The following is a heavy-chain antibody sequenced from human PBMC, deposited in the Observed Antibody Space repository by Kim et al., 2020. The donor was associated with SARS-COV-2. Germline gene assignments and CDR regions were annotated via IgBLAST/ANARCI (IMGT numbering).Heavy chain of an antibody. CDR1: GGSISSSSYY. Sequence: SETLSLTCTVSGGSISSSSYYWGWIRQPPGKGLEWIGSIYYSGSTYYNPSLKSRVTISVDTSKNQFSLKLSSVTAADTAVYYCARTAGITIFGVVIRGPHGYWGQGTLVTVSS. J-gene: IGHJ4*02. CDR3: ARTAGITIFGVVIRGPHGY. V-gene: IGHV4-39*01. CDR2: IYYSGST. D-gene: IGHD3-3*01.